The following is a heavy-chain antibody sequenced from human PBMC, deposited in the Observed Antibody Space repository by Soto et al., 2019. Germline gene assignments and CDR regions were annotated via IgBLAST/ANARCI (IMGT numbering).Heavy chain of an antibody. J-gene: IGHJ6*02. Sequence: QIQLVQSGGEVKKPGASVKVSCQSSGYTFISHSMTWVRQAPGQGLEWMGRISAYNGNTNYAQKFQGRVTMTTDTSTSTAYMELRSVRCDDTAVYYCARGAFCGGAPGCRDMDVWGQGTTVTVAS. CDR1: GYTFISHS. CDR3: ARGAFCGGAPGCRDMDV. CDR2: ISAYNGNT. D-gene: IGHD2-21*01. V-gene: IGHV1-18*01.